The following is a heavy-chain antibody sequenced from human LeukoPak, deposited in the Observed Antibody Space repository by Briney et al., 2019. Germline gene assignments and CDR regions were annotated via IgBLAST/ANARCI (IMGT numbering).Heavy chain of an antibody. CDR3: VRDSAKWELGAFDI. D-gene: IGHD1-26*01. Sequence: PGGSLRLSCAASGFTFSSYWMHWVRQAPGKGLFWVSRIISDASSTLYADSVKGRFTISRDNAKNTLYLQMNSLRAEDTALYYCVRDSAKWELGAFDIWGQGTMAIVSS. CDR1: GFTFSSYW. V-gene: IGHV3-74*01. J-gene: IGHJ3*02. CDR2: IISDASST.